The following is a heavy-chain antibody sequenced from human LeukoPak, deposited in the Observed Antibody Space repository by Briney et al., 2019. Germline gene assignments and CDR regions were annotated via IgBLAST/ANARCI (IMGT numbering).Heavy chain of an antibody. CDR2: ISGSGGST. D-gene: IGHD3-22*01. CDR3: AKDYYDSSGHYNRFDY. J-gene: IGHJ4*02. V-gene: IGHV3-23*01. CDR1: RFTFRSYA. Sequence: GGSLRLSCVASRFTFRSYAMSWVRQAPGKGLEWVSAISGSGGSTYYADSVKGRFTISRDNSKNTLYLQMNSLRAEDTAVYYCAKDYYDSSGHYNRFDYWGQGTLVTVSS.